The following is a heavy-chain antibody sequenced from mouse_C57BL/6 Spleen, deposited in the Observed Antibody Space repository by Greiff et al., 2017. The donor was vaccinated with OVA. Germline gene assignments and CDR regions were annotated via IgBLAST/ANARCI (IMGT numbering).Heavy chain of an antibody. J-gene: IGHJ4*01. CDR3: ARSYDRYAMDY. D-gene: IGHD2-3*01. V-gene: IGHV1-55*01. CDR2: IYPGSGST. Sequence: QVQLKQPGAELVKPGASVKMSCKASGYTFTSYWITWVKQRPGQGLEWIGDIYPGSGSTNYNEKFKSKATLTVDTSSSTAYMQLSSLTSEDSAVYYCARSYDRYAMDYWGQGTSVTVSS. CDR1: GYTFTSYW.